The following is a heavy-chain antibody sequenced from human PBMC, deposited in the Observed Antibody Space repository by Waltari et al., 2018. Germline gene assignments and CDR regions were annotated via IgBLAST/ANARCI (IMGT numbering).Heavy chain of an antibody. CDR2: IYYSWTT. D-gene: IGHD4-17*01. Sequence: QLQLQESGPGLVKPSETLSLTCTVSGGSISSSSYYWGWIRKPPGKGLEWIWSIYYSWTTYYSPSLKSRVTISVDTSKNQFSLKLSSVTAADTAVYYCARIPHDYGDPRDYWGQGTLVTVSS. V-gene: IGHV4-39*01. J-gene: IGHJ4*02. CDR3: ARIPHDYGDPRDY. CDR1: GGSISSSSYY.